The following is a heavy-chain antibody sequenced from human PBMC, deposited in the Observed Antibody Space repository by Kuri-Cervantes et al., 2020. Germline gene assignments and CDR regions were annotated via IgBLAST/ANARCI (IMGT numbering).Heavy chain of an antibody. V-gene: IGHV1-18*01. Sequence: ASVKVSCKASGYTFTSYGISWVRQAPGQGLEWMGWISAYNGNTNYAQKLQGRVTMTTDTSTSTAYMELRSLRSDDTAVYYCAGVRYYYGSGSEKFDYWGQGTLVTVSS. D-gene: IGHD3-10*01. J-gene: IGHJ4*02. CDR2: ISAYNGNT. CDR1: GYTFTSYG. CDR3: AGVRYYYGSGSEKFDY.